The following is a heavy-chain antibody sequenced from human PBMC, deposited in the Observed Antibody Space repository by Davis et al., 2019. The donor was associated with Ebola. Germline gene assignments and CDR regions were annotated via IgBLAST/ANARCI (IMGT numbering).Heavy chain of an antibody. CDR1: GFTVSSNY. CDR2: IYNGGRT. Sequence: GESLKLSCAASGFTVSSNYLSWVRQAPGKGLEWVSVIYNGGRTFYADSVKGRFTISRHNIKNTLYLQMNSLRPEDTAVYYCGVAGDYWGQENLVTVSS. CDR3: GVAGDY. V-gene: IGHV3-53*04. J-gene: IGHJ4*02.